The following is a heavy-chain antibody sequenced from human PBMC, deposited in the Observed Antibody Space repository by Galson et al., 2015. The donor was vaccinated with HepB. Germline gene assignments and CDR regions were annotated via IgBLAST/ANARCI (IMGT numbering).Heavy chain of an antibody. Sequence: SVKVSCKASGYTSNIYGISWVRQAPGQGLEWMGWMNTNTGKPTYAPGFAGRFVFSLDTSVTTAYLQISSLETDDTAVYYCARSPLRFLDWLPYYDYYYMDVWGEGTTVTVSS. D-gene: IGHD3-3*01. CDR2: MNTNTGKP. J-gene: IGHJ6*03. CDR3: ARSPLRFLDWLPYYDYYYMDV. V-gene: IGHV7-4-1*02. CDR1: GYTSNIYG.